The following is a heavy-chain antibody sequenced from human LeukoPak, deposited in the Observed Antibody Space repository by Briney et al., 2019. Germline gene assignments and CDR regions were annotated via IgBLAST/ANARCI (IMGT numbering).Heavy chain of an antibody. CDR2: IIPIFGTA. D-gene: IGHD3-16*02. CDR3: ARDGYDYVWGSYRLQ. J-gene: IGHJ4*02. CDR1: GGTFSSYA. V-gene: IGHV1-69*05. Sequence: SVKVSCKASGGTFSSYAISGVRQVPGQGLEWMGGIIPIFGTANYAQKFQGRVTITTDESTSTAYMELSCLRSEDTAVYYCARDGYDYVWGSYRLQWGQGTLVTVSS.